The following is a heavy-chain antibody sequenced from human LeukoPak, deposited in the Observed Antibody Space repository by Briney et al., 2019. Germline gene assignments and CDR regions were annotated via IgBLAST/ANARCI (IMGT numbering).Heavy chain of an antibody. Sequence: ASVKVSCKASGYTFTDYYMHWVRQAPGQGLEWMGWINPNTGGTNYAQKFQGRVTMTRDTSINTAYMELGSLRSDDTAVYYCARDATGTTHFDYWGEGTLVTVSS. CDR3: ARDATGTTHFDY. CDR2: INPNTGGT. D-gene: IGHD1-1*01. V-gene: IGHV1-2*02. J-gene: IGHJ4*02. CDR1: GYTFTDYY.